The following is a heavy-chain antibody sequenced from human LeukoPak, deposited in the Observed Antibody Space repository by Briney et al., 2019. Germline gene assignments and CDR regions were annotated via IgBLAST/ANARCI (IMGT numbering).Heavy chain of an antibody. Sequence: PGGPLRLSCTASGFTFGDYAMSWVRQAPGKGLEWVGFIRSKAYGGTTEYAASVKGRFTISRDDSKSIAYLQMNSLKTEDTAVYYCTRNPFPRGNWFDPWGQGTLVTVSS. CDR2: IRSKAYGGTT. CDR3: TRNPFPRGNWFDP. CDR1: GFTFGDYA. J-gene: IGHJ5*02. V-gene: IGHV3-49*04. D-gene: IGHD3-10*01.